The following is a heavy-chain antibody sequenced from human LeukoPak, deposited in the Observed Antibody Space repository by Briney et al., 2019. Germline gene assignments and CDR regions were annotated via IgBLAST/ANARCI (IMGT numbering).Heavy chain of an antibody. CDR2: IIPIFGTA. CDR1: GGTFSSYA. CDR3: ARVLNSYSGHDLSFGF. J-gene: IGHJ4*02. V-gene: IGHV1-69*05. Sequence: SVKVSCKTSGGTFSSYAISWVRQAPGQGLGWMGRIIPIFGTANYAQRFQGRVTITTDESTSTAYMELSSLRSEDTAVYYCARVLNSYSGHDLSFGFWGQGTLVTVSS. D-gene: IGHD5-12*01.